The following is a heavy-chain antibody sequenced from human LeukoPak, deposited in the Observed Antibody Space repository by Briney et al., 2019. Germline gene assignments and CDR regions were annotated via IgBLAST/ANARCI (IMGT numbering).Heavy chain of an antibody. J-gene: IGHJ4*02. V-gene: IGHV3-21*01. CDR2: ISSSSSYI. Sequence: GRSLRLSCAASGFTFSSYSMNWVRQAPGKGLEWVSSISSSSSYIYCADSVKGRFTISRDNAKNSLYLQMNSLRAEDTAVYYCARDRGCSSTSCYSYWGQGTLVTVSS. CDR3: ARDRGCSSTSCYSY. CDR1: GFTFSSYS. D-gene: IGHD2-2*02.